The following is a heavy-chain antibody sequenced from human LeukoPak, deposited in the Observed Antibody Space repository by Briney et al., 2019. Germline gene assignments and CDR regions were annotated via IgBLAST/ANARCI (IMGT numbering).Heavy chain of an antibody. CDR1: GFIFSDYY. CDR3: AKATNTATGTPTLAIDY. CDR2: TSSTSSYT. D-gene: IGHD6-13*01. V-gene: IGHV3-11*05. J-gene: IGHJ4*02. Sequence: GGSLRLSCAASGFIFSDYYMSWIRQAPGKGLEWVSYTSSTSSYTAYADSVKGRFTISRDNAKNSLYLQMNSLRAEDTAVYFCAKATNTATGTPTLAIDYWGQGTLVTVSS.